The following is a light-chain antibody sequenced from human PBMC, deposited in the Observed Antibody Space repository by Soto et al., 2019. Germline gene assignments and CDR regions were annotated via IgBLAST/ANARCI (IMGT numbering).Light chain of an antibody. CDR1: TSDVSIYNY. J-gene: IGLJ1*01. Sequence: QSALTQPASVSGSPGQSITISCTGTTSDVSIYNYVSWYQQHPGKAPKLMIYGVSNRPSGVSNRFSGAKSGHTASLTISGLQVEDEADYYCCSYTSSTPYVFGPGTKVTVL. CDR2: GVS. CDR3: CSYTSSTPYV. V-gene: IGLV2-14*01.